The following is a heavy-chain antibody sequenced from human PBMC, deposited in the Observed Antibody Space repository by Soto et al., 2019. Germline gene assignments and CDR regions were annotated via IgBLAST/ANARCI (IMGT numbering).Heavy chain of an antibody. CDR2: VSWNGSRP. D-gene: IGHD3-3*01. Sequence: EVQLVESGGGLVQPGGSLRLSCAASRFTFSNSDVNWVHQAPGKGLEWVSGVSWNGSRPHYADSVKGRFIISRYNSRNTLYLQTISLRAEDTAVYYCVIRYYDFWSGYYAFDIWGQWTMVTVSS. CDR1: RFTFSNSD. V-gene: IGHV3-35*01. CDR3: VIRYYDFWSGYYAFDI. J-gene: IGHJ3*02.